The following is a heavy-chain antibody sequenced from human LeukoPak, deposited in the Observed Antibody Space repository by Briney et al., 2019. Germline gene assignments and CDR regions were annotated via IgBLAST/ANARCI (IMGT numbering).Heavy chain of an antibody. D-gene: IGHD3-9*01. CDR3: ARQGGLSKYDILNWFDP. CDR1: GYSFTSYW. Sequence: GESLKISCKGSGYSFTSYWIGWVRQMPGKGLEWMGIIYPGDSDTRYSPSFQGQVTISADKSISAAYLQWSSLKASDTAMYYCARQGGLSKYDILNWFDPWGQGTLVTVSS. J-gene: IGHJ5*02. CDR2: IYPGDSDT. V-gene: IGHV5-51*01.